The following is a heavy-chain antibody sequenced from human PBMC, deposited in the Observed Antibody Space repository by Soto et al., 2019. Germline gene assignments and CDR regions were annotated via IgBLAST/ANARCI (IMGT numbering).Heavy chain of an antibody. J-gene: IGHJ6*02. V-gene: IGHV3-74*01. CDR1: GFAFSTYW. CDR2: IKFDGSST. CDR3: ARGAKNVYAMDV. Sequence: PGGSLRLSCAASGFAFSTYWMHWVRQAPGKGLLWVSRIKFDGSSTYYGDSVKGRFTISRDDAKNTLFLQMNGLRVDDTAVYYCARGAKNVYAMDVWGQGTMVIVSS. D-gene: IGHD1-1*01.